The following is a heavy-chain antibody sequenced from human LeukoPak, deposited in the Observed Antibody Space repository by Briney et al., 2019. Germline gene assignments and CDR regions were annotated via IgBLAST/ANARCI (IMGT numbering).Heavy chain of an antibody. V-gene: IGHV3-66*01. CDR2: LYSSGRT. CDR1: GFTVSTNY. Sequence: GGSLRLSCAASGFTVSTNYMSWVRQAPGKGLGWVSLLYSSGRTYYTASGKGRFTISRDSSKNTLYLQMNILRAEDTAVYYCAGIDKGYYYGMDVWGQGTTVTVSS. D-gene: IGHD1-26*01. CDR3: AGIDKGYYYGMDV. J-gene: IGHJ6*02.